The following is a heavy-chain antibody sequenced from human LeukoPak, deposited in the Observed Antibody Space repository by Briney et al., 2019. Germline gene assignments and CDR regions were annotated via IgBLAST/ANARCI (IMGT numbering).Heavy chain of an antibody. CDR2: INPNSGGT. V-gene: IGHV1-2*06. CDR3: ARAFRIAARPADY. D-gene: IGHD6-6*01. J-gene: IGHJ4*02. Sequence: ASVKVSCKASGYTFTGYYMHWVRQAPGQGLEWMGRINPNSGGTNYAQKFQGRVTMTRDTSISTAYMELSRLRSDDTAVYSCARAFRIAARPADYWGQGTLVTVSS. CDR1: GYTFTGYY.